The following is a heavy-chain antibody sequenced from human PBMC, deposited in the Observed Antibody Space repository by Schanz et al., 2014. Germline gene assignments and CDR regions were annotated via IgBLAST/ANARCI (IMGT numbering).Heavy chain of an antibody. CDR1: GFTLSSYG. D-gene: IGHD2-15*01. J-gene: IGHJ4*02. CDR3: ARDRGYCSGGSCLTFDY. V-gene: IGHV3-30*03. CDR2: MSYDGSIK. Sequence: QEQLVESGGGVVQPGRSLRLSCAAYGFTLSSYGMHWVRQAPGKGLEWVAAMSYDGSIKYYGDSVKGRFTISRDNSKNTLYLQMNTLRAEDTAVYYCARDRGYCSGGSCLTFDYWGQGTLVTVSS.